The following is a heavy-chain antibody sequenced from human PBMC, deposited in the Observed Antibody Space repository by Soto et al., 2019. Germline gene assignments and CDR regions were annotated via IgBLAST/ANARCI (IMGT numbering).Heavy chain of an antibody. CDR3: AKYLQSSGDYDYYCDCMDV. D-gene: IGHD4-17*01. J-gene: IGHJ6*02. CDR2: ISYDGTNK. V-gene: IGHV3-30*18. Sequence: QVQLVESGGGEVQPGRPLTISCAASGFTFSTYGMHWVRKTPGKGLEWVAVISYDGTNKFYSDSVKGRFTISRDNFKNTPTLQMNSMRADATAFYSCAKYLQSSGDYDYYCDCMDVWSLGTRVTVS. CDR1: GFTFSTYG.